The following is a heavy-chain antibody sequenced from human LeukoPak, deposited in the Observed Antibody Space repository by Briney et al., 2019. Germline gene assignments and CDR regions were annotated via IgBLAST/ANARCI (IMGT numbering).Heavy chain of an antibody. CDR3: ARDFGY. CDR1: GFTLSNYA. V-gene: IGHV3-30*04. CDR2: ISVDGSAT. Sequence: AGRSLRLSCAASGFTLSNYAMNWIRQVPVKGLQWLAAISVDGSATNYADSVKGRFTISRDNSKNTLYLEMDGLRPDDTAVYYCARDFGYWGQGTLVTVSS. J-gene: IGHJ4*02. D-gene: IGHD3-10*01.